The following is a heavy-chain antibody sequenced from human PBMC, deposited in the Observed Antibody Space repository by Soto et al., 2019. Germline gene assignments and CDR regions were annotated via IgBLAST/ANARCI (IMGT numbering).Heavy chain of an antibody. D-gene: IGHD2-2*01. J-gene: IGHJ2*01. CDR1: GGTFSSYT. Sequence: QVQLVQSGAEVKKPGSSVKVSCKASGGTFSSYTISWVRQAPGQGLEWMGRIIPILGIANYAQKFQGRVTISADKSTSTAYMELSSLRSEDTAVYCCGRDFNRYCSSASCRSSWYFDLWGRGTLVTVSS. CDR2: IIPILGIA. CDR3: GRDFNRYCSSASCRSSWYFDL. V-gene: IGHV1-69*08.